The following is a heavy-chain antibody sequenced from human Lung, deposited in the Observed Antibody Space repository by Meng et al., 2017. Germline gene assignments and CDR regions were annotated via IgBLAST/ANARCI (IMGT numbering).Heavy chain of an antibody. V-gene: IGHV4-34*01. Sequence: QGQAQAWGAGLFKASETRSLTCVGSGGFFSCYYWSWIRQPPGKGLEWIGEINHSGSTNYNPSLESRATISVDTSQNNLSLKLSSVTAADSAVYYCARGPTTMAHDFDYWGQGTLVTVSS. D-gene: IGHD4-11*01. J-gene: IGHJ4*02. CDR1: GGFFSCYY. CDR3: ARGPTTMAHDFDY. CDR2: INHSGST.